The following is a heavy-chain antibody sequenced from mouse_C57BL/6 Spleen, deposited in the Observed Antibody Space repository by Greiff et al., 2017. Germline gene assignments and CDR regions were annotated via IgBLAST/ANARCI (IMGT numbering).Heavy chain of an antibody. CDR3: ARSGYGYDWYFDV. CDR2: INPSSGYT. J-gene: IGHJ1*03. Sequence: QVQLQQSGAELAKPGASVKLSCKASGYTFTSYWMHWVKQRPGQGLEWIGYINPSSGYTKYNQKFKDKATLTADKSSSTAYMQLSSLTYEGSAVYYCARSGYGYDWYFDVWGTGTTVTVSS. CDR1: GYTFTSYW. V-gene: IGHV1-7*01. D-gene: IGHD2-2*01.